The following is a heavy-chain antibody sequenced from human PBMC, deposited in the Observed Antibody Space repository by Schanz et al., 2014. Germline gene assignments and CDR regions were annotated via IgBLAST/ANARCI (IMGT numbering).Heavy chain of an antibody. D-gene: IGHD6-6*01. CDR1: GYTFTSDS. CDR2: INPSGGST. J-gene: IGHJ4*02. Sequence: QVQLVQSGAEVKKPGSSMKVSCKASGYTFTSDSMHWVRQAPGQGLEWMGMINPSGGSTTYAQKFQGRVTMTRDTSTSTAYMDLRSLRSDDTAVYYCARDQSPYTNSSDVRYFDYWGQGSLVTVSS. V-gene: IGHV1-46*01. CDR3: ARDQSPYTNSSDVRYFDY.